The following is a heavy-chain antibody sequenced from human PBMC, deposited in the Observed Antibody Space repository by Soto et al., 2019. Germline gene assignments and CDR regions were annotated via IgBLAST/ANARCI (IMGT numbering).Heavy chain of an antibody. D-gene: IGHD3-3*01. CDR3: ARAYIRFLEWLLALDAFDI. J-gene: IGHJ3*02. Sequence: SETLSLTCTVSGGSISSSSYYWGWIRQPPGKGLEWIGSINYSGSTYYNPSLKSRVTISVDTSKNQFSLKLSSVTAADTAVYYCARAYIRFLEWLLALDAFDIWGQGTMVTVSS. V-gene: IGHV4-39*01. CDR2: INYSGST. CDR1: GGSISSSSYY.